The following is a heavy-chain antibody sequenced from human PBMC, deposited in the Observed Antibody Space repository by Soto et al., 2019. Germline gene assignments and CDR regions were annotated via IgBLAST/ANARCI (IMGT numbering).Heavy chain of an antibody. D-gene: IGHD3-10*01. CDR1: GFTCSSYW. CDR2: LYTDGTRT. J-gene: IGHJ6*03. V-gene: IGHV3-74*01. CDR3: ARGAGGYYYMDV. Sequence: EVQLVESGGGLVQPGGSLRLSCAASGFTCSSYWMHWVRQAPGKGLVWVSRLYTDGTRTSYADSVKGRFTISRDNAKNTLYLQMNSLRAEDTAVYYCARGAGGYYYMDVWGKGTTVTVSS.